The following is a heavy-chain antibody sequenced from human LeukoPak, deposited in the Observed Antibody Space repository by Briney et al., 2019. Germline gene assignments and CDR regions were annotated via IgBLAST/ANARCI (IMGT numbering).Heavy chain of an antibody. J-gene: IGHJ5*02. D-gene: IGHD2-21*01. Sequence: SVKVSCKASGGTFSTDGISWGRHAPGQGLEWMGWIFPVLGTPHYAQTFQGRLTIATDESTSTAYMDLSRLRSEDTGIYYCVKDNTCGNPSIPPFDAWGQGTLVTVSS. V-gene: IGHV1-69*05. CDR3: VKDNTCGNPSIPPFDA. CDR1: GGTFSTDG. CDR2: IFPVLGTP.